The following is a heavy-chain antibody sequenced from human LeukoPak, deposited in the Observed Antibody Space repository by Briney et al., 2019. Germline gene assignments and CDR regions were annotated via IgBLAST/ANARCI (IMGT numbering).Heavy chain of an antibody. D-gene: IGHD2-15*01. Sequence: ASVKVSCKASGDTFSNHPINWVRQAPGQGREGLGMIIPIFNSLKYAEKFQGRLTITADKSTNTAYVEVSRLESDDTAVYFCARDWGYYGGSGAYHGVNWFDSWGQGTLVIVSS. CDR2: IIPIFNSL. J-gene: IGHJ5*01. V-gene: IGHV1-69*06. CDR1: GDTFSNHP. CDR3: ARDWGYYGGSGAYHGVNWFDS.